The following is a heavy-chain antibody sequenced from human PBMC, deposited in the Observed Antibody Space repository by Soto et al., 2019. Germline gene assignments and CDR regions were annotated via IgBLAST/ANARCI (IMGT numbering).Heavy chain of an antibody. CDR2: IYYSGST. V-gene: IGHV4-39*01. CDR3: ARHAQRGRLECQLLFREGNWFDP. D-gene: IGHD2-2*01. J-gene: IGHJ5*02. CDR1: GGSISSSSYY. Sequence: QLQLQESGPGLVKPSETLSLTCTVSGGSISSSSYYWGWIRQPPGKGLEWIGSIYYSGSTYYNPCLKSRVTISVDTSKNQFSLELSAVTAADTAVYYCARHAQRGRLECQLLFREGNWFDPWGQGTLVTVSS.